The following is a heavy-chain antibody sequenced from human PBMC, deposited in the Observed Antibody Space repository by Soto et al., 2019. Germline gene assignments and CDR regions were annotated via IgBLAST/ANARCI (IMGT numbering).Heavy chain of an antibody. Sequence: ASVKVSCKASGGTFSSYAISWVRQAPGQGLEWMGGIIPIFGTANYAQKFQGRVTITADESTSTAYMELSSLRSEDTAVYYCARDLGPWGGYYYYMDVWGKGTTVTVSS. CDR3: ARDLGPWGGYYYYMDV. D-gene: IGHD7-27*01. J-gene: IGHJ6*03. CDR1: GGTFSSYA. V-gene: IGHV1-69*13. CDR2: IIPIFGTA.